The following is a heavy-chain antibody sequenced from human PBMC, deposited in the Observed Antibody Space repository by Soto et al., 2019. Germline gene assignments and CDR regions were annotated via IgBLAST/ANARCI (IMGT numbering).Heavy chain of an antibody. J-gene: IGHJ5*01. V-gene: IGHV4-39*01. CDR3: GRVVEGATRHTDPDS. CDR2: VYHNGGA. CDR1: GVSIHNSHSF. D-gene: IGHD2-21*01. Sequence: SETLSLTCTVSGVSIHNSHSFWAWIHQPPGKGLQFIASVYHNGGAHYNSSLKSRVTISVDTANNQVSLRMRPLTAADTAFYYCGRVVEGATRHTDPDSWGQGILVTVSS.